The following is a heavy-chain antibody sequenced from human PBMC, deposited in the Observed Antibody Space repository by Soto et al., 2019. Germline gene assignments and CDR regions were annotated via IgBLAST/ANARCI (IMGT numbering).Heavy chain of an antibody. CDR2: LTGSGDDT. CDR1: GFSFSPYD. D-gene: IGHD2-2*01. Sequence: PGGSLRLSCVASGFSFSPYDMNWVRQAPGKGLEWVAGLTGSGDDTYYADSVKGRFTISRVNSKNLLYLQMNNLRVDDTALYYCVRGRKGYFDPWGQGTLVTVSS. J-gene: IGHJ5*02. V-gene: IGHV3-23*01. CDR3: VRGRKGYFDP.